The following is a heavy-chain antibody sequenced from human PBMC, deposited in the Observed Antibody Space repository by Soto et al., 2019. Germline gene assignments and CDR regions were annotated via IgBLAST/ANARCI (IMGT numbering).Heavy chain of an antibody. CDR2: IYHSGST. J-gene: IGHJ6*02. V-gene: IGHV4-4*02. CDR3: ARDIGSVLTPMAYYYDGMDV. CDR1: GGSISSSNW. Sequence: QVQLQESGPGLVKPSGTLSLTCAVSGGSISSSNWWSWVRQPPGKGLEWIGEIYHSGSTNYNPSLKSRVTISVDKYKNQFSLKLSSVTAADTAVYYCARDIGSVLTPMAYYYDGMDVWGQGTTVTVSS. D-gene: IGHD1-20*01.